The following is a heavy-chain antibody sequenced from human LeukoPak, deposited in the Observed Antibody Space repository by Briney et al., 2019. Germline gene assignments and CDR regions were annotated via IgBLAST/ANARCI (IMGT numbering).Heavy chain of an antibody. CDR3: ARDRTLGWSEFDP. J-gene: IGHJ5*02. D-gene: IGHD6-19*01. Sequence: PSETLSLTCTVSGGSISSYYWSWIRQPPGKGLEWIGYIYYSGSTNYNPSLKSRVTISVDTSKNQFSLKLSSVTAAGTAVYYCARDRTLGWSEFDPWGQGTLVTVSS. V-gene: IGHV4-59*01. CDR1: GGSISSYY. CDR2: IYYSGST.